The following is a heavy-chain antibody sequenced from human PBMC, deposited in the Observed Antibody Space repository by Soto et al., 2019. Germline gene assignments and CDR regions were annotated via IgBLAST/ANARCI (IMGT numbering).Heavy chain of an antibody. CDR1: GGSISSSSYY. D-gene: IGHD1-26*01. CDR3: ARSGPYSGSYQHYYSGMDV. V-gene: IGHV4-39*01. J-gene: IGHJ6*02. Sequence: PSETLSLTCTVSGGSISSSSYYWGWIRQPPGKGLERIGSIYYSGSTYYNPSLKSRVTISVDTSKNQFSLKLSSVTAADTAVYYCARSGPYSGSYQHYYSGMDVWGPGTTVTVSS. CDR2: IYYSGST.